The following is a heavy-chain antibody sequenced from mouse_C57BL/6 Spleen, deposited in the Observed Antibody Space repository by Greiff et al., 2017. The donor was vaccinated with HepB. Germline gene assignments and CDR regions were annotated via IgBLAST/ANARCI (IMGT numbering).Heavy chain of an antibody. CDR1: GFNIKNTD. D-gene: IGHD1-1*01. J-gene: IGHJ3*01. CDR2: IDPANGNT. CDR3: DVYYGSSFFAY. Sequence: VQLQQSVAELVRPGASVKLSCTASGFNIKNTDMHWVKQRPEQGLEWIGRIDPANGNTKYAPKFQGKATITADTSSNTACLQLSSLTSVDTAIYYCDVYYGSSFFAYWGQGTLVTVSA. V-gene: IGHV14-3*01.